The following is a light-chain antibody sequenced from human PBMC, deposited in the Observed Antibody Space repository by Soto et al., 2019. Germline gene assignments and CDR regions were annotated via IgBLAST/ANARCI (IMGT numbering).Light chain of an antibody. V-gene: IGKV3-15*01. CDR3: QQYNNWSAFT. CDR1: QSVSSN. CDR2: GAS. J-gene: IGKJ5*01. Sequence: EIVMTQSPATLSVSPGERATLSCRASQSVSSNLAWYQQKPGQAPRLLIYGASTRATGIPARFSGSGSGTKFTLTISSLQSEDFAVYYCQQYNNWSAFTFGQGTRLEIK.